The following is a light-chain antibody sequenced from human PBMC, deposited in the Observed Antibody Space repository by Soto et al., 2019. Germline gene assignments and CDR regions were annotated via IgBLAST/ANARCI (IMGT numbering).Light chain of an antibody. CDR3: SSYTSSNTSV. V-gene: IGLV2-14*01. CDR2: EVT. Sequence: QSVLTQPASVSGSPGQSITISCTGTSSDVGVYNYVSWYQQHPGKAPKLMIFEVTSRPSGVSNRFSGSKSGNTASLTISGLQAEDEADYYCSSYTSSNTSVFGGGTKLTVL. CDR1: SSDVGVYNY. J-gene: IGLJ3*02.